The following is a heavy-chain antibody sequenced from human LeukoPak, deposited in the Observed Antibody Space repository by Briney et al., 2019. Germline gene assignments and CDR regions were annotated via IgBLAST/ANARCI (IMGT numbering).Heavy chain of an antibody. CDR1: GGTFSSYA. J-gene: IGHJ3*02. CDR2: IIPIFGTA. V-gene: IGHV1-69*13. CDR3: ATPASLVAFDI. D-gene: IGHD3-16*01. Sequence: SVKVSYKASGGTFSSYAISWVRQAPGQGLEWMGGIIPIFGTANYAQKFQGRVTITADESTSTAYMELSSLRSEDTAVYYCATPASLVAFDIWGQGTMVTVSS.